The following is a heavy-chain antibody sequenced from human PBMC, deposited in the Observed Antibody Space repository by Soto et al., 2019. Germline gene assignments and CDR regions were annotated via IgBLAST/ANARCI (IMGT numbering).Heavy chain of an antibody. D-gene: IGHD3-10*01. CDR2: SRNKVNSDTT. J-gene: IGHJ4*02. V-gene: IGHV3-72*01. CDR1: GFTFRNAG. CDR3: VKTSHYGSGTWNFDV. Sequence: PGGSLRLSCAASGFTFRNAGMDWVRQAPGKGLEWVARSRNKVNSDTTEYAASVKDRFTISRDGSKNSLYLQMNSLKIEDTALYYCVKTSHYGSGTWNFDVWGLGTLVTVSS.